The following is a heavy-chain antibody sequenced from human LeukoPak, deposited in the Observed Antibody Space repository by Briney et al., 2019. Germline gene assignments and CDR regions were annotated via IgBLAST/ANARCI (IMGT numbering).Heavy chain of an antibody. Sequence: GGSLRLSCAASGFTFSDYYMSWIRQAPGKGLEWVSYISSSGSTIYYADSVKGRFTISRDNAKNSLYLQTNSLRAEDTAVYYCARDNTLDAFDIWGQGTMVTVSS. V-gene: IGHV3-11*04. D-gene: IGHD2-2*02. CDR2: ISSSGSTI. J-gene: IGHJ3*02. CDR1: GFTFSDYY. CDR3: ARDNTLDAFDI.